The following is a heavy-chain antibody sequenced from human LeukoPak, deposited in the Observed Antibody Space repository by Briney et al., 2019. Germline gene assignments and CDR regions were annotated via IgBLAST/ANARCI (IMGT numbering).Heavy chain of an antibody. CDR3: ARDRTIFGVVLYYFDY. CDR2: IWYDGSNK. V-gene: IGHV3-30*04. Sequence: GGSLRLSCAASGFTFSNYAMHWVRQAPGKGLEWVTVIWYDGSNKYYADSVKGRFTISRDNSKNTVYLQMNSLRAEDTAVYYCARDRTIFGVVLYYFDYWGQGTLVTVSP. D-gene: IGHD3-3*01. CDR1: GFTFSNYA. J-gene: IGHJ4*02.